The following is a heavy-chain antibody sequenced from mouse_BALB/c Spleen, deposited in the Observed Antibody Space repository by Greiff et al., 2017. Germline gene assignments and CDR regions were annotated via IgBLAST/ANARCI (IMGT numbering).Heavy chain of an antibody. CDR1: GYTFTSYW. D-gene: IGHD4-1*01. J-gene: IGHJ2*01. CDR2: IAPGSGST. Sequence: DLVKPGASVKLSCKASGYTFTSYWINWIKQRPGQGLEWIGRIAPGSGSTYYNEMFKGKATLTVDTSSSTAYIQLSSLSSEDSAVYFCARANWDGGDYWGQGTTLTVSS. V-gene: IGHV1S41*01. CDR3: ARANWDGGDY.